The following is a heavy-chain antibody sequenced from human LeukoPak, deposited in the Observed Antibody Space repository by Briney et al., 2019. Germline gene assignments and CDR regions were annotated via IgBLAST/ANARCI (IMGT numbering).Heavy chain of an antibody. CDR2: IIPIFGTA. CDR3: ARASYDSSGYYYVLPSLDY. D-gene: IGHD3-22*01. J-gene: IGHJ4*02. V-gene: IGHV1-69*13. CDR1: GGTFSSYA. Sequence: GASVTVSCKASGGTFSSYAISWVRQAPGQGLEWMGGIIPIFGTANYAQKFQGRVTITADESTSTAYMEPSSLRSEDTAVYYCARASYDSSGYYYVLPSLDYWGQGTLVTVSS.